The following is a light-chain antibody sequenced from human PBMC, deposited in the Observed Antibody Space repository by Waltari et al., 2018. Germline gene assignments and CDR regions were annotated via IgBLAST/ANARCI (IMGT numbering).Light chain of an antibody. J-gene: IGLJ1*01. Sequence: SYVLTQPPSVSVAPGQTARITCDGNKIGSKNVHWYQQKPGQAPVLVVDDDGDRPSGIPERFAGSNSGNTATLTSSRVDAGDEADYYCQVWDSGSDHYVFGTVTKVTVL. CDR2: DDG. CDR1: KIGSKN. V-gene: IGLV3-21*02. CDR3: QVWDSGSDHYV.